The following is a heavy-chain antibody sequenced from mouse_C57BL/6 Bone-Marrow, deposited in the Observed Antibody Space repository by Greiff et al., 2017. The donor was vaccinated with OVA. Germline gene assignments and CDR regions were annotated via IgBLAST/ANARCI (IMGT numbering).Heavy chain of an antibody. CDR2: LYPGSGST. CDR3: ARKGYGYDAWFAY. Sequence: QVQLQQPGAELVKPGASVKMSCKASGYTFTSYWITWVKQRPGQGLEWIGDLYPGSGSTNYNEKFKSKATLTVETSSSTAYMQLSSLTSEDSAVYYCARKGYGYDAWFAYWGQGTLVTVSA. V-gene: IGHV1-55*01. CDR1: GYTFTSYW. J-gene: IGHJ3*01. D-gene: IGHD2-2*01.